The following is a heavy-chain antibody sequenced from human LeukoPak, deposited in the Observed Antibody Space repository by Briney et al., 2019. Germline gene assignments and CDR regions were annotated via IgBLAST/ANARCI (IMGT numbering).Heavy chain of an antibody. V-gene: IGHV4-59*08. CDR3: ARLSPAGNDY. CDR2: IYYSGST. CDR1: GGSISSYY. Sequence: PSETLSLTCTVSGGSISSYYWSWIRQPPGKGLEWIGYIYYSGSTNYNPSLKSRVTISVDTSKNQFSLKLSSVTAADTAVYYCARLSPAGNDYWGQGTLVTVSS. J-gene: IGHJ4*02. D-gene: IGHD1-1*01.